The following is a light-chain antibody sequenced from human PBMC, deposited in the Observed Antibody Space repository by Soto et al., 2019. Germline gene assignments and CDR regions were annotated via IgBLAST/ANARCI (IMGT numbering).Light chain of an antibody. V-gene: IGLV1-40*01. CDR2: GNS. J-gene: IGLJ2*01. CDR1: SSNIGAGYD. CDR3: QSYDGSLGGVV. Sequence: QSVLTQPPSVSGAPGQRVTISCTGSSSNIGAGYDVHWYQQLPGTAPKLLIYGNSNRPSGAPDRFSGSKSGTSASLAITGLQAEDEADYYCQSYDGSLGGVVFGGGTKLTVL.